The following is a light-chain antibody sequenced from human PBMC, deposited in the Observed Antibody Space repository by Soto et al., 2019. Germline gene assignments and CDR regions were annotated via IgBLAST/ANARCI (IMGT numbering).Light chain of an antibody. V-gene: IGKV4-1*01. J-gene: IGKJ2*01. CDR2: WAS. CDR3: QQYYSTLYT. Sequence: DIVMTQSPDSLAVSLGERATINCKSSQSVLYSSNNKNYLAWYQQKQGQPPKLLIYWASTRESGVPDRFSGSGSGTDFTLTISSLQAEDVAVYYCQQYYSTLYTFGHGTKLEI. CDR1: QSVLYSSNNKNY.